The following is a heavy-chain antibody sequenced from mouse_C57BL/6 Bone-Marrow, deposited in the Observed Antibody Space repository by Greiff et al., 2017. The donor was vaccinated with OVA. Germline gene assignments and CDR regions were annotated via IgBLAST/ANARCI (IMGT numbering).Heavy chain of an antibody. CDR2: IHPNSGST. V-gene: IGHV1-64*01. J-gene: IGHJ2*01. CDR1: GYTFTSYW. D-gene: IGHD2-3*01. CDR3: AREWLLPFDY. Sequence: VQLQQPGAELVKPGASVKLSCKASGYTFTSYWMHWVKQRPGQGLEWIGMIHPNSGSTNYNEKFKSKVTLTVDKSSSTAYMQLSSLTSEDSAVYYCAREWLLPFDYWGQGTTLTVSS.